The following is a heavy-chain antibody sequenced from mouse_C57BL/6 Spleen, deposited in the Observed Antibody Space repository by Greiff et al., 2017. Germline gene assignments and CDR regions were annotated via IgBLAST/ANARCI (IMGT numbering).Heavy chain of an antibody. CDR1: GYTFTSYW. J-gene: IGHJ2*01. CDR3: ARGGTVVATDY. D-gene: IGHD1-1*01. CDR2: IDPSDSYT. Sequence: QVQLQQPGAELVRPGTSVKLSCKASGYTFTSYWMHWVKQRPGQGLEWIGVIDPSDSYTNYNQKFKGKATLTVDTSSSTAYMQLSSLTSEDSAVYYCARGGTVVATDYWGKGTTLTVSS. V-gene: IGHV1-59*01.